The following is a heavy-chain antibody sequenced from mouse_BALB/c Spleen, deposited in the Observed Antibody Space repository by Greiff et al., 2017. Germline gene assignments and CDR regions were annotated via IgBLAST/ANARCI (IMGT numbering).Heavy chain of an antibody. J-gene: IGHJ1*01. Sequence: EVQLQESGPSLVKPSQTLSLTCSVTGDSITSGCWNWIRKFPGNKLEYMGYISYSGSTYYNPSLKSRLSITRDTSKNQYYLQLNSVTTEDTATYYCARYYGSSDWYFDVWGAGTTVTVS. CDR3: ARYYGSSDWYFDV. CDR2: ISYSGST. V-gene: IGHV3-8*02. D-gene: IGHD1-1*01. CDR1: GDSITSGC.